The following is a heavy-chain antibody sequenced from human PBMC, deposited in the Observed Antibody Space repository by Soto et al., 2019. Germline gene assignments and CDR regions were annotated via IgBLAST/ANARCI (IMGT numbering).Heavy chain of an antibody. CDR1: GFTFSDYY. J-gene: IGHJ4*02. Sequence: PGGSLRLSCAASGFTFSDYYMSWIRHAPGKGLEWVAYISNSGSTKYYSDSVNGGFTNSMDNAKNAVFLQMNSLGADDTAVYYCARESRIVATPHGYWGQGTLITVSS. CDR3: ARESRIVATPHGY. D-gene: IGHD5-12*01. CDR2: ISNSGSTK. V-gene: IGHV3-11*01.